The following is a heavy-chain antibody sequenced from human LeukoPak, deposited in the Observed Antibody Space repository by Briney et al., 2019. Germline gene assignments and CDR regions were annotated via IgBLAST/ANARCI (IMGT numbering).Heavy chain of an antibody. D-gene: IGHD1-7*01. Sequence: PGGSLRLSCATSGFTFSSYSMNWVRQAPGKGPEWVAYIGSSGTPIYYADSVKGRFAISRDNARNSLSLHMSSLRDEDTAVYYCARNWNWDYYFDYWGQGTLVTVSS. J-gene: IGHJ4*02. CDR3: ARNWNWDYYFDY. V-gene: IGHV3-48*02. CDR1: GFTFSSYS. CDR2: IGSSGTPI.